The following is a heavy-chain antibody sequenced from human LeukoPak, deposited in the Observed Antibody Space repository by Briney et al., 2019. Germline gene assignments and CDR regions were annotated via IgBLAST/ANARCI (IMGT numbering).Heavy chain of an antibody. D-gene: IGHD5-18*01. J-gene: IGHJ4*02. CDR3: VREARGYHYTYFDY. CDR2: VSAGHHA. V-gene: IGHV3-13*01. Sequence: GGSLRLSCTASGFTLGGHDMHWVRQTTGDGLEWVAAVSAGHHAFYAGSVRGRFTVSREDAKNSLYLQMNSLRAVDTAVYYCVREARGYHYTYFDYWGQGSLVTVCS. CDR1: GFTLGGHD.